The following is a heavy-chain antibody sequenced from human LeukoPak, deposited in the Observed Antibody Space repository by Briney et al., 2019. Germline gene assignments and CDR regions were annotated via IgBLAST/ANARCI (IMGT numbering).Heavy chain of an antibody. J-gene: IGHJ4*02. D-gene: IGHD4-17*01. CDR2: ISDDGRRK. V-gene: IGHV3-30*18. CDR1: GFSFISYG. CDR3: AKRPSDYGDYVSYFDY. Sequence: GGSLRLSCAASGFSFISYGMHWVRQAPGKGLEWVGVISDDGRRKDYADSVEGRFTISRDNSKDTLYLQMNSLRAEDTAVYYCAKRPSDYGDYVSYFDYWGQGTLVTVSS.